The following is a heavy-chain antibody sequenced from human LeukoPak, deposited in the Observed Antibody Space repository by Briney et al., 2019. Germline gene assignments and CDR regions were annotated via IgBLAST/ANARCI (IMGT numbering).Heavy chain of an antibody. J-gene: IGHJ1*01. D-gene: IGHD3-22*01. Sequence: GASVKVSCKASGYTFTGYYMHWVRQAPGQGLEWMGRINPNSGDTNYAQKFQGRVTITRDTSISTAYMELSRLRSDDTAVYYCARVPYYDSSGYTEYFQHWGQGTVVTVSS. V-gene: IGHV1-2*06. CDR1: GYTFTGYY. CDR2: INPNSGDT. CDR3: ARVPYYDSSGYTEYFQH.